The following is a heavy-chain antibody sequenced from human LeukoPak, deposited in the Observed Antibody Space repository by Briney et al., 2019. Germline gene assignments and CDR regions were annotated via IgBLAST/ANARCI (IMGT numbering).Heavy chain of an antibody. Sequence: GGSLRLSCAASGFTFSSYAMHWVRQAPGKGLEYVSAISSHGGSTYYANSVKGRFTISRDNSKNALYLQMGSLRAEDMAVYYCARDPLGGSYYDYWGQGTLVTVSS. V-gene: IGHV3-64*01. CDR1: GFTFSSYA. CDR2: ISSHGGST. CDR3: ARDPLGGSYYDY. J-gene: IGHJ4*02. D-gene: IGHD1-26*01.